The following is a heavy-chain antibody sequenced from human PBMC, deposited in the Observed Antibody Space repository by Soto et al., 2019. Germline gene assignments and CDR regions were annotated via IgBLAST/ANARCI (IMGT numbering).Heavy chain of an antibody. Sequence: EVQLFASGGGLVQPGGSLRLSCAASGFTFVNYAFSWVRQAPGRGLEWVSSISDGGGSSYYADSVRGRFTFSRDNSKNTLFLQMNSLGVEDTAVDFCTNSDLFTIWGQGTMVTVSS. CDR3: TNSDLFTI. CDR1: GFTFVNYA. CDR2: ISDGGGSS. D-gene: IGHD2-21*01. V-gene: IGHV3-23*01. J-gene: IGHJ3*02.